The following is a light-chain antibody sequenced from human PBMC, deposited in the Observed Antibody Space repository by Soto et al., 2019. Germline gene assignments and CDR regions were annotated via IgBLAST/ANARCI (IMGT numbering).Light chain of an antibody. CDR1: QDINTY. CDR2: AAS. V-gene: IGKV1-9*01. CDR3: QQRKSYPIT. Sequence: DIQLTQSPSFLSASVGDRVTITCRASQDINTYLAWYKQKPGKAPKLLNFAASTLQNGVPSRFSGSGSGTEFTVTITSLQPEDFATYYCQQRKSYPITFGQGTRLEIK. J-gene: IGKJ5*01.